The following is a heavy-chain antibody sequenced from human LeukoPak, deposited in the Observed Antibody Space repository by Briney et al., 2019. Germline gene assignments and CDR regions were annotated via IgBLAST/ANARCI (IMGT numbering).Heavy chain of an antibody. D-gene: IGHD5-18*01. CDR2: IYYSGST. V-gene: IGHV4-30-4*01. CDR3: ARVPVHGYGDYFDY. J-gene: IGHJ4*02. Sequence: SQTLSLTSTVSGGSISSGDHYWSWLRQPPGKGLEWIGYIYYSGSTYYNPSLKSRVTISVDTSKNQFSLKLSSVTAADTAVYYCARVPVHGYGDYFDYWGQGTLVTVSS. CDR1: GGSISSGDHY.